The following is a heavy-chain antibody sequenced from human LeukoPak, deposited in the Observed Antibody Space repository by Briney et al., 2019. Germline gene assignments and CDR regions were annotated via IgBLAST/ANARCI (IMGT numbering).Heavy chain of an antibody. J-gene: IGHJ2*01. CDR1: GFTFSSYA. CDR2: ISGSGDNT. V-gene: IGHV3-23*01. D-gene: IGHD6-19*01. CDR3: AKSASGWYGWYFDL. Sequence: GGSLRLSCAASGFTFSSYAMNWFRQAPGKGLEWVSGISGSGDNTYCADSVKGRFTISRDNSKNTLYLQMNSLRAEDTAVYYCAKSASGWYGWYFDLWGRGTLVTVSS.